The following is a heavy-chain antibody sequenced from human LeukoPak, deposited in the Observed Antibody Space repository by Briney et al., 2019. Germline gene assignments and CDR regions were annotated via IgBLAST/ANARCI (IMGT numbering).Heavy chain of an antibody. V-gene: IGHV1-18*01. J-gene: IGHJ5*02. CDR2: ISAYNGNT. Sequence: GASVKVSCKASGYTFTSYGISWVRQAPGQGLEWMGWISAYNGNTNYAQKLQGRVTMTTDTSTSTAYMELRSLRSDDTAVYYCARDSRVAAAAPKNPWGQGTLVTVSS. D-gene: IGHD6-13*01. CDR3: ARDSRVAAAAPKNP. CDR1: GYTFTSYG.